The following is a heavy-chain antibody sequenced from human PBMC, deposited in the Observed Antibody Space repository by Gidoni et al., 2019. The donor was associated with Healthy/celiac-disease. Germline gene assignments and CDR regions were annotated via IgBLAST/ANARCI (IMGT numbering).Heavy chain of an antibody. CDR2: IKSKTDGGTT. CDR1: GFNLSNAW. Sequence: VQLVEAGGGLVKPGGSLRLSCPATGFNLSNAWMSWVRPAPGTGLEWVGRIKSKTDGGTTDYAAPVKGRFTISRDDSKNTLYLQMNSLKTEDTAVYYCTRLAAASGYWGQGTLVTVSS. J-gene: IGHJ4*02. V-gene: IGHV3-15*01. D-gene: IGHD6-13*01. CDR3: TRLAAASGY.